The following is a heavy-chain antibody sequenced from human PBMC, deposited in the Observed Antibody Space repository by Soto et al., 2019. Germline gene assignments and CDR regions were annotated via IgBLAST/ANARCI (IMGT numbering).Heavy chain of an antibody. V-gene: IGHV5-51*01. J-gene: IGHJ5*02. D-gene: IGHD7-27*01. CDR1: GYSFTSYW. CDR3: ARHPGPRENWFDP. Sequence: GESQKISSKCSGYSFTSYWIGWVRQMPGKGLEWMGIIYPGDSDTRYSPSFQGQVTISADKSISTAYLQWSSLKASDTAMYYCARHPGPRENWFDPWGQGTLVTVSS. CDR2: IYPGDSDT.